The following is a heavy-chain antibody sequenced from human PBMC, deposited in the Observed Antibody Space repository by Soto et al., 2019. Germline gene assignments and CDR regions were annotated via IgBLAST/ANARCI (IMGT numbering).Heavy chain of an antibody. V-gene: IGHV1-69*02. CDR1: GGTFSSYT. CDR2: IIPILGIA. CDR3: ASQPRITIFGVAPRPFDY. D-gene: IGHD3-3*01. J-gene: IGHJ4*02. Sequence: GASVKVSCKASGGTFSSYTISWVRQAPGQGLEWMGRIIPILGIANYAQKFQGRVTITADKSTSTAYMELSSLRSEDTAVYYCASQPRITIFGVAPRPFDYWGQGTLVTVSS.